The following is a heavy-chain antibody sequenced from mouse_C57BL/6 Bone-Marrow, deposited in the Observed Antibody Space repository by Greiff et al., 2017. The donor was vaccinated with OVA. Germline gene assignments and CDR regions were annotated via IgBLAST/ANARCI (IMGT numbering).Heavy chain of an antibody. CDR1: GFTFSSYG. CDR2: ISSGGSYT. Sequence: EVMLVESGGDLVKPGGSLQLSCAASGFTFSSYGMSWVRQTPDKRLEWVATISSGGSYTYYPDSVKGRFTISRDNAKNTLYLQMSSLKSEDTAMYYCARRAPTVVAPYYAMDYWGQGTSVTVSS. CDR3: ARRAPTVVAPYYAMDY. J-gene: IGHJ4*01. V-gene: IGHV5-6*02. D-gene: IGHD1-1*01.